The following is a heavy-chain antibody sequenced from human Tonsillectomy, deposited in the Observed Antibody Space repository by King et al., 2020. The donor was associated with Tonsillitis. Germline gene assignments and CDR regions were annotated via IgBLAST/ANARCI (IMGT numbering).Heavy chain of an antibody. J-gene: IGHJ4*02. Sequence: HVQLQESGPGLVKPSETLSLTCTVSGGSISSYYWSWIRQPPGKGLEWIGYIYYSGSTNYNPSLKSRVTISVDTSKNQFSLKLSSVTAADTAVYYCARDLLGYCTGASCYSGIDYWGQGTLVTVSS. D-gene: IGHD2-15*01. CDR3: ARDLLGYCTGASCYSGIDY. V-gene: IGHV4-59*01. CDR1: GGSISSYY. CDR2: IYYSGST.